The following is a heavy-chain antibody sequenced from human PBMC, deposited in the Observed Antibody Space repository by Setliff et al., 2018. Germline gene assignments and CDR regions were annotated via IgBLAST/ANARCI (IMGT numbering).Heavy chain of an antibody. CDR1: GYSFTGYY. CDR2: IHTGGVSA. CDR3: ARDTRDKYDRSGYYLSFDS. V-gene: IGHV1-46*01. Sequence: ASVKVSCKASGYSFTGYYMHWVRQAPGQGLEWMGIIHTGGVSASYAQKFQGRVTMTSDTSTSTVYMEVNSMTSDDTAIYYCARDTRDKYDRSGYYLSFDSWGQGTPVTVSS. D-gene: IGHD3-22*01. J-gene: IGHJ4*02.